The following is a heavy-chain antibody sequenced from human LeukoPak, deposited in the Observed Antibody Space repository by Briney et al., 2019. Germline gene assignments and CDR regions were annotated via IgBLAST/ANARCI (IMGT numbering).Heavy chain of an antibody. CDR2: INHSGST. V-gene: IGHV4-34*01. CDR1: GGSFRGYY. D-gene: IGHD2-2*01. CDR3: ARSPQGIVVVPAARLYYYYYMDV. Sequence: SETLSLTCAVYGGSFRGYYWSWIRQPPGKGLEWIGEINHSGSTNYNPSLKSRVTISVDTSKNQFSLKLSSVTAADTAVYYCARSPQGIVVVPAARLYYYYYMDVWGKGTTVTVSS. J-gene: IGHJ6*03.